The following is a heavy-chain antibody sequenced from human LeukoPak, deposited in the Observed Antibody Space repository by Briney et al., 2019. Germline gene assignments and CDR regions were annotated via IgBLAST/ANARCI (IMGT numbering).Heavy chain of an antibody. CDR2: ISSSSSYI. CDR3: ARAITNYGYIFDY. Sequence: PGGSLRLSCAASGFTFSRYSLSWVRQAPGRGLEWVSSISSSSSYIYYADSVKGRFTISRDNAKNSLYLQMNSLRAEDTAVYYCARAITNYGYIFDYWGQGTLVTVSS. CDR1: GFTFSRYS. J-gene: IGHJ4*02. V-gene: IGHV3-21*01. D-gene: IGHD5-18*01.